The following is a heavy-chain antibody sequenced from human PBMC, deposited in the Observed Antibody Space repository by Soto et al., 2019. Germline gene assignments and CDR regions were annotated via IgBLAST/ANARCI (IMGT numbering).Heavy chain of an antibody. Sequence: PGGSLRLSCAASGFTFSNAWMSWVRQAPGKGLEWVGRIKSKTDGGTTDYAAPVKGRFTISRDDSKNTLYLQMNSLKTEDTAVYYCTTADNWNDWDGPRRYYYYMDVWGKGTTVTVSS. D-gene: IGHD1-1*01. CDR3: TTADNWNDWDGPRRYYYYMDV. J-gene: IGHJ6*03. CDR1: GFTFSNAW. CDR2: IKSKTDGGTT. V-gene: IGHV3-15*01.